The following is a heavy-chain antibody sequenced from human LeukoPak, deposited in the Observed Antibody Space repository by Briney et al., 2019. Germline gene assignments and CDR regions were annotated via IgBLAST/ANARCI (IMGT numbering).Heavy chain of an antibody. CDR1: GFTFTNYW. D-gene: IGHD6-13*01. Sequence: GGSLRLSCAASGFTFTNYWMYWVRQAPGKGLVWVSRINSDGSSTSYADSVKGRFTISRDNAKNTLYLQMNSLRAEDTAVYYCAREEAAAEMDYWGQGTLVTVSS. CDR2: INSDGSST. CDR3: AREEAAAEMDY. V-gene: IGHV3-74*01. J-gene: IGHJ4*02.